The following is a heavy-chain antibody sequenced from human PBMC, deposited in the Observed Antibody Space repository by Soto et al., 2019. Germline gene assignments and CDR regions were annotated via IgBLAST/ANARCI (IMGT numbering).Heavy chain of an antibody. J-gene: IGHJ5*02. V-gene: IGHV4-34*01. CDR1: GESYSGYY. Sequence: SETLSLTCAVYGESYSGYYWSWIRQPPGGGLEWIGEINQSGSTNYNPSLKSRITISILTSKNQFSLKLSSVTAADTAVYYCAREIAATGTKSWGQGTLVTVSS. CDR2: INQSGST. CDR3: AREIAATGTKS. D-gene: IGHD6-13*01.